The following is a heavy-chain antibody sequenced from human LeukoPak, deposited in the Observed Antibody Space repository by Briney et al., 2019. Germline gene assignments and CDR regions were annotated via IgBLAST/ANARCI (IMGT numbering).Heavy chain of an antibody. Sequence: GGSLRLSCEASGFPFKSYGMHWVRQAPGQGLEWVAVMSHDGSNKYYGDSVKGRFTISRDNSRNTLYLQMNSLRPEDTAVYYCAKERGSSGWGYFDYWGQGTLVTVSS. V-gene: IGHV3-30*18. CDR2: MSHDGSNK. CDR1: GFPFKSYG. J-gene: IGHJ4*02. D-gene: IGHD3-10*01. CDR3: AKERGSSGWGYFDY.